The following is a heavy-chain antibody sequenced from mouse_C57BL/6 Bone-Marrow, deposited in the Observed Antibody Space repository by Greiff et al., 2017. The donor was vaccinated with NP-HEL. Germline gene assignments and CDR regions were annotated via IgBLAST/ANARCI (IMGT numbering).Heavy chain of an antibody. CDR1: GFTFSDYG. Sequence: DVKLVESGGGLVKPGGSLKLSCAASGFTFSDYGMHWVRQAPEKGLEWVAYISSGSSTIYYVDTVKGRFTISRDNAKNTLFLQMTSLRSEDTAMYYCARHHYGSSPWDYWGQGTTLTVSS. CDR3: ARHHYGSSPWDY. D-gene: IGHD1-1*01. V-gene: IGHV5-17*01. J-gene: IGHJ2*01. CDR2: ISSGSSTI.